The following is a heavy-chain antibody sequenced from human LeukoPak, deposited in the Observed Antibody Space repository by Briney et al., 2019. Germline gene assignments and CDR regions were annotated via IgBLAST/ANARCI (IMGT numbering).Heavy chain of an antibody. D-gene: IGHD3-22*01. CDR2: ISGSGGST. CDR3: AKSVFDSSGDPYMDV. CDR1: GFTFSNYA. J-gene: IGHJ6*03. Sequence: PGGSLRLSCAASGFTFSNYAMSWVRQAPGKGLEWVSTISGSGGSTYYADSVKGRFTISRDNSKNTQSLQMNSLRAEDTAVYYCAKSVFDSSGDPYMDVWGKGTTVTISS. V-gene: IGHV3-23*01.